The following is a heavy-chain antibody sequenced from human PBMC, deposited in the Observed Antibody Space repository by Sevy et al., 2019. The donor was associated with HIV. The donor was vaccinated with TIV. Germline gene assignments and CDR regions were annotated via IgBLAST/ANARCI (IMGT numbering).Heavy chain of an antibody. Sequence: ASVKVSCKASGYIFTDYYIHWVRQAPGQGLEWMAWINSDSGVTNYAQRFQVEVTVTRDTSLSTAYLELIRLRSNDTAIYYCARLTTKPTSDLYGMDVWGQGTTVTVSS. CDR1: GYIFTDYY. D-gene: IGHD4-17*01. CDR3: ARLTTKPTSDLYGMDV. V-gene: IGHV1-2*02. J-gene: IGHJ6*02. CDR2: INSDSGVT.